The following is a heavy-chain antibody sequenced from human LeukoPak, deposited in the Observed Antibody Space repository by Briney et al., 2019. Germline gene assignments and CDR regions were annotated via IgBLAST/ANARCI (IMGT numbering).Heavy chain of an antibody. CDR2: ISWNSGKI. V-gene: IGHV3-9*01. CDR1: GFTFDDFA. Sequence: SLRLSCSASGFTFDDFAIHWLRQPPGKGLEWVSGISWNSGKIAYVDSVKGRFTTSSVDAKSSVYLQMNSLGVEDTAMYYCAKMSGYTSGWIDYWGQGTQVTVSS. J-gene: IGHJ4*02. CDR3: AKMSGYTSGWIDY. D-gene: IGHD6-25*01.